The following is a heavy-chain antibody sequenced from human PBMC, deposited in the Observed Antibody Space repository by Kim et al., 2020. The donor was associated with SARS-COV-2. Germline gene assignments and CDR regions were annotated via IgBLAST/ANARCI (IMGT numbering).Heavy chain of an antibody. CDR1: GSGFTFSSHS. V-gene: IGHV3-48*02. CDR3: ARGDDSNAFYYDY. D-gene: IGHD3-22*01. J-gene: IGHJ4*02. CDR2: ISGVGDRI. Sequence: GGSLRLSCEASGSGFTFSSHSMNWVRQLPGKRLEWVSYISGVGDRIYYVDSVKGRFIISRDNAKKSLFLQMNSLRDEDTAVYYCARGDDSNAFYYDYWGQGNLVTVSS.